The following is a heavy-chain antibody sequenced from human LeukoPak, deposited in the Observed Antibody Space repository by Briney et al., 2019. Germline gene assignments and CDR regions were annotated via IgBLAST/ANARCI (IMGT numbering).Heavy chain of an antibody. CDR3: ARTDSSGYYYFDY. D-gene: IGHD3-22*01. CDR1: GGSISSGGYY. CDR2: IYYSGRT. V-gene: IGHV4-31*03. Sequence: SETLSLTCTVSGGSISSGGYYCSWIRQHPGKGLVWIAYIYYSGRTYYNPSLKSRVPISVITSKNQFSLKLSSVTAADTAVYYCARTDSSGYYYFDYWGQGTLVTVSS. J-gene: IGHJ4*02.